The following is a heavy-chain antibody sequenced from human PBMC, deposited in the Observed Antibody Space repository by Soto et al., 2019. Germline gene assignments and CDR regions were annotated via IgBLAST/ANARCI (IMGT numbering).Heavy chain of an antibody. CDR1: GFTFDDYA. J-gene: IGHJ6*02. D-gene: IGHD6-6*01. CDR3: AKGTRSSYYYGMDV. CDR2: LSWNGDYT. Sequence: EVQLVESGGGLVQPGRSLRLSCAVSGFTFDDYAMHWVRQAPGKGLEWVSGLSWNGDYTGYADSVKGRFTISRDNTKNSLYLQMTSLRAEDTALYYCAKGTRSSYYYGMDVWGQGTTVTVS. V-gene: IGHV3-9*01.